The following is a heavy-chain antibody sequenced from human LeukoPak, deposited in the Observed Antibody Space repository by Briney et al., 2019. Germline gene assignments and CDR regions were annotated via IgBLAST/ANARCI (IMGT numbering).Heavy chain of an antibody. J-gene: IGHJ4*02. Sequence: SETLSLTCAVSGASISSSNWWSWVRQPPGKGLEWIGEIYHSGTTNYNPSLKSRVTMSVDTSKNQFSLKLSSVTAADTAVYYCAREGGSYRSFDYWGQGTLVTVSS. V-gene: IGHV4-4*02. CDR3: AREGGSYRSFDY. CDR2: IYHSGTT. D-gene: IGHD1-26*01. CDR1: GASISSSNW.